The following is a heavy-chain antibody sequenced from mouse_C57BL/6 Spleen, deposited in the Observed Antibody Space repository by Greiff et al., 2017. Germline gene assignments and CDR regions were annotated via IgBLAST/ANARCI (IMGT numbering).Heavy chain of an antibody. CDR1: GFTFSSYA. D-gene: IGHD2-4*01. Sequence: EVKVVESGGGLVKPGGSLKLSCAASGFTFSSYAMSWVRQTPEKRLEWVATISDGGSYTYYPENVKGRFTISIVNDNNNLYQQKSHLKAVDTAMYYCAIGVGDYGGFAYWGQGTLVTVSA. CDR2: ISDGGSYT. CDR3: AIGVGDYGGFAY. V-gene: IGHV5-4*03. J-gene: IGHJ3*01.